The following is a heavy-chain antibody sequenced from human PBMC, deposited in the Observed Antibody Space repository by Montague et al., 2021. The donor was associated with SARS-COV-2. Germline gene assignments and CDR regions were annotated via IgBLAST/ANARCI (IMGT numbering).Heavy chain of an antibody. D-gene: IGHD2-2*01. CDR2: ISHSGST. CDR1: GGSLSGYY. J-gene: IGHJ6*02. Sequence: SETLSLTCTVYGGSLSGYYWSWIRQPPGEGLEWIAEISHSGSTSHNPSLKSRVTISVDTSKNQYSLKLSSATAADTAVYYCARVPYRLLFVPRYYGMDVWGQGTTVTVCS. CDR3: ARVPYRLLFVPRYYGMDV. V-gene: IGHV4-34*01.